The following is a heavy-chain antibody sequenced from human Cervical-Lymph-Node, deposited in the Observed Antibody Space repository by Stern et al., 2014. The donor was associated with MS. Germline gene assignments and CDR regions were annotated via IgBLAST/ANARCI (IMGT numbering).Heavy chain of an antibody. CDR2: SRSKANGYAT. V-gene: IGHV3-73*01. CDR1: GFTFSGSA. J-gene: IGHJ6*02. CDR3: TRHPFLGGMDV. Sequence: EVQLVESGGGLVQPGGSLKLSCAASGFTFSGSAMHWVRQASGKGLEWVGSSRSKANGYATAYAASVKGRFTISRDDSKNTAYLQMNSLKTEDTAVYYCTRHPFLGGMDVWGQGTTVTVSS. D-gene: IGHD2/OR15-2a*01.